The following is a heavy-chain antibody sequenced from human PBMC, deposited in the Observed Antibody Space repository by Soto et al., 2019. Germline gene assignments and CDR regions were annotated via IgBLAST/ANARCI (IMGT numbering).Heavy chain of an antibody. CDR2: IDPSDSYT. CDR1: GYSFTSYW. Sequence: PGESLKISCKGSGYSFTSYWISWVRQMPGKGLEWMGRIDPSDSYTNYSPSFQGHVTISADKSISTAYLQWSSLKAADTAIYYCARRGGAYSSSCYLNYGGQETLVTFSS. J-gene: IGHJ4*02. D-gene: IGHD6-13*01. V-gene: IGHV5-10-1*01. CDR3: ARRGGAYSSSCYLNY.